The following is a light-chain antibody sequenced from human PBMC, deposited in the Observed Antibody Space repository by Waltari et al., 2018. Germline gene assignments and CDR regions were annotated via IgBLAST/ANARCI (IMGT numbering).Light chain of an antibody. CDR3: SSYISSDTLEL. J-gene: IGLJ2*01. Sequence: QSALTQPASVSGSPGQSITIPCTATSSAVGVYNYVSWYQQHPGKAPKLIIFDVSNRPSGVSSRFSGSKSGNTASLTISGLQAQDEADYYCSSYISSDTLELFGGGTSLTVL. CDR2: DVS. CDR1: SSAVGVYNY. V-gene: IGLV2-14*03.